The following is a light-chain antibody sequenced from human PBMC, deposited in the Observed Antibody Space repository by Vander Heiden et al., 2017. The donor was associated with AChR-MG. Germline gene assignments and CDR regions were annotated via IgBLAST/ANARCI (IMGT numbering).Light chain of an antibody. CDR2: EDN. Sequence: NFILTQPHSVSESPGKTVTISCTGSSGSIASNYVQWYQQRPGSAPTTVIYEDNQRPSGVPDRFSGSIDSSSNSASLTISGLKTEDEADYYCQSYYSSTWVFGGGTKLTVL. V-gene: IGLV6-57*02. J-gene: IGLJ3*02. CDR1: SGSIASNY. CDR3: QSYYSSTWV.